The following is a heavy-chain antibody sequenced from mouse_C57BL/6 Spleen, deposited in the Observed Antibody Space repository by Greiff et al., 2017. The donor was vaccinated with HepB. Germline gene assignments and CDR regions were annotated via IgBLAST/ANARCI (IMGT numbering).Heavy chain of an antibody. D-gene: IGHD1-1*01. V-gene: IGHV2-4*01. CDR3: AKRGYGSYYYAMDY. CDR2: IWSGGST. J-gene: IGHJ4*01. CDR1: GFSLTSYG. Sequence: QVQLQQSGPGLVQPSQSLSITCTVSGFSLTSYGVHWVRQPPGKGLEWLGVIWSGGSTDYNAAFISRLSISKDNSKSQVFFKMNSLQADDTAIYYCAKRGYGSYYYAMDYWGQGTSVTVSS.